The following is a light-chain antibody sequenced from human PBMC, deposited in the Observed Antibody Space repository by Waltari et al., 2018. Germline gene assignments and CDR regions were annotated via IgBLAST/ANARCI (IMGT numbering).Light chain of an antibody. CDR3: QQYNNWPPLT. J-gene: IGKJ4*01. V-gene: IGKV3-15*01. CDR1: QSVSSN. CDR2: GAS. Sequence: EIVMTQSPATLSVSPGERATLSCRASQSVSSNLAWYQQQPGQAPRLLIYGASTRATCIPARFSGSGSGTEFTLTISSLQSEDFAVYYCQQYNNWPPLTFGGGTKVEIK.